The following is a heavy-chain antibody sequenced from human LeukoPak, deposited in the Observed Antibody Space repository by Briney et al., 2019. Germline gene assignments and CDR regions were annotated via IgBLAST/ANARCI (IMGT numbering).Heavy chain of an antibody. CDR2: ITHRGST. Sequence: SETLSLTCGVYGGSLSGYYWSWIRQPPGKGLEWIGEITHRGSTTYNPSLKSRITLSVDTSKNQFSLKLSSVTAADTAMYYCASEHGSSPGGIDPWGQGILVTVSS. D-gene: IGHD6-6*01. CDR1: GGSLSGYY. V-gene: IGHV4-34*01. J-gene: IGHJ5*02. CDR3: ASEHGSSPGGIDP.